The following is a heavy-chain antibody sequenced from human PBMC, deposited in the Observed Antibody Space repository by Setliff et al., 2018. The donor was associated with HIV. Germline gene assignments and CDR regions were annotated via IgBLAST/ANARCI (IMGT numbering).Heavy chain of an antibody. CDR3: ARRSHSLGTSWPFDH. CDR2: INPNTGNP. J-gene: IGHJ4*02. CDR1: GYTFMNFA. V-gene: IGHV7-4-1*02. Sequence: ASVKVSCKDSGYTFMNFAMHWVRQAPGQGLEWMGWINPNTGNPTYAQGFTGRFVFSLDTSVSTVYLQISSLEAQDTGVYYCARRSHSLGTSWPFDHWGQGTQVTVSS. D-gene: IGHD6-13*01.